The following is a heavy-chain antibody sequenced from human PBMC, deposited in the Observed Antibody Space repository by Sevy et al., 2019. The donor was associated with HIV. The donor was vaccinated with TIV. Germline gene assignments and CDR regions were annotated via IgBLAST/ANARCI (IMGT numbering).Heavy chain of an antibody. D-gene: IGHD4-17*01. CDR3: ARDQHDYGGNLRTGWFDP. Sequence: GGSLRLSCAASGFTFSSYAMHWVRQAPGKGLEWVAVISYDGSNKYYADSVKGRFTISGDNSKKTLYLQMNSLRAEDTAVYYCARDQHDYGGNLRTGWFDPWGQGTLVTVSS. J-gene: IGHJ5*02. CDR1: GFTFSSYA. CDR2: ISYDGSNK. V-gene: IGHV3-30-3*01.